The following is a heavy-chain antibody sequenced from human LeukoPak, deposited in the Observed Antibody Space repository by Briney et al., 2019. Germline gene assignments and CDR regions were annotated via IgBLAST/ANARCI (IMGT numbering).Heavy chain of an antibody. V-gene: IGHV1-46*01. CDR3: ARRPVAGGWFDP. CDR2: INPSGGST. Sequence: AASVKVSCKASGYTFTSYYMHWVPQAPGQGLEWMGIINPSGGSTSYAQKFQGRVTMTRDTSTSTVYMELSSLRSEDTAVYYCARRPVAGGWFDPWGQGTLVTVSS. D-gene: IGHD6-19*01. CDR1: GYTFTSYY. J-gene: IGHJ5*02.